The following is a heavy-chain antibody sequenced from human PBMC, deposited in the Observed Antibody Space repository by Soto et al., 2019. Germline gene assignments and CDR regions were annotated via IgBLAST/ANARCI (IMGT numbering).Heavy chain of an antibody. CDR2: IYYSGSA. Sequence: SETLSLTCAVSGFSISSGGYYWSWVRQHPGKGLEWIGYIYYSGSAYYNPSLKSRVSLSVDTSKNQFSLKLSSVTAADAAVYYCARTLKPDSSLDYWGAGTLVTVS. D-gene: IGHD3-22*01. J-gene: IGHJ4*02. CDR3: ARTLKPDSSLDY. V-gene: IGHV4-31*11. CDR1: GFSISSGGYY.